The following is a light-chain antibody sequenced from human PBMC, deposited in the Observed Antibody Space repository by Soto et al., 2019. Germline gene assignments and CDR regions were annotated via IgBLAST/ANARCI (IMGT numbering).Light chain of an antibody. V-gene: IGKV1-6*01. CDR2: SAS. CDR3: LEHSYLPLT. J-gene: IGKJ2*01. Sequence: AIPMTQSPSSLSASIGDRVTITCRASQDIRSSLAWYQQKPGKAPKVLIYSASNLQGGVPSRFSGSGSGTDFTLTISSLQPEDFATYYCLEHSYLPLTVGQGT. CDR1: QDIRSS.